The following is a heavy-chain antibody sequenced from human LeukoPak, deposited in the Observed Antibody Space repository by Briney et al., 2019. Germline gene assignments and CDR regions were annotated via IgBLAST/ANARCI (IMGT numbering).Heavy chain of an antibody. V-gene: IGHV3-64*01. CDR1: GFTFSNYA. J-gene: IGHJ3*02. Sequence: GGSLRLSCAASGFTFSNYAIHWVRQAPGKGLEYVSAISRNGGSTYYANSVKGRFTISRDNSKSTLFLQMGSLRAEDMAVYYCARVGDIYAFDIWGQGTMVTVFS. CDR3: ARVGDIYAFDI. D-gene: IGHD4-17*01. CDR2: ISRNGGST.